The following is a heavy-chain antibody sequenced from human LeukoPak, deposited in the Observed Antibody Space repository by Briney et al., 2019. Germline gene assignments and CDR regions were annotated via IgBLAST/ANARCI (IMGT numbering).Heavy chain of an antibody. V-gene: IGHV5-51*01. D-gene: IGHD5-18*01. J-gene: IGHJ4*02. CDR3: ARQWYEDTAMVDY. Sequence: GESLKISCEDSGYSFTSYWIAWVRQMPGKGLEWIGIIYPGDSDTRYSPSFQGQVTISADKSISTAYLQWRSLKASDTAMYYCARQWYEDTAMVDYWGQGTLVTVSS. CDR1: GYSFTSYW. CDR2: IYPGDSDT.